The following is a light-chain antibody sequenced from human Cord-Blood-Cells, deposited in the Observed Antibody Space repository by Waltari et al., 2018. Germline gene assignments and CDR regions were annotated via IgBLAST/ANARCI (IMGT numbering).Light chain of an antibody. J-gene: IGKJ1*01. CDR3: QQYNNWGA. Sequence: EIVMTQSPATLSVSPGERATLSCRASQSVSSNLAWYQQKPGQAPRLLIYGASTRATVIPARVSGSGSGTEFTLTISSLQSEDFAVYYCQQYNNWGAFGQGTKVEIK. V-gene: IGKV3-15*01. CDR1: QSVSSN. CDR2: GAS.